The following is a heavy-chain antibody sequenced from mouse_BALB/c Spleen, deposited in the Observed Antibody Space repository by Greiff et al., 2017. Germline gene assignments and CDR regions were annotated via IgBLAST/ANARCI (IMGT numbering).Heavy chain of an antibody. CDR3: ARAYGPAWFAY. Sequence: EVHLVESGGGLVKPGGSLKLSCAASGFTFSSYAMSWVRQSPEKRLEWVAEISSGGSYTYYPDTVTGRFTISRDNAKNTLYLEMSSLRSEDTAMYYCARAYGPAWFAYWGQGTLVTVSA. V-gene: IGHV5-9-4*01. J-gene: IGHJ3*01. D-gene: IGHD1-1*02. CDR2: ISSGGSYT. CDR1: GFTFSSYA.